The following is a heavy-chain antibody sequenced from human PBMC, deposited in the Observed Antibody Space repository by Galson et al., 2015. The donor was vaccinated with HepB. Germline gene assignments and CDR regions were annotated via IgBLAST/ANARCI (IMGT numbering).Heavy chain of an antibody. J-gene: IGHJ4*02. V-gene: IGHV3-53*01. CDR1: GFSVSSNY. CDR3: ARGLVSSGYYGDY. Sequence: SLRLSCAVSGFSVSSNYMTWARQAPGKGLECVAHIYSGGNTYYADSVKGRFTVSRDNSKNTLYLQMSSLRAEDAAVYYCARGLVSSGYYGDYWGQGTLVTVSS. D-gene: IGHD3-22*01. CDR2: IYSGGNT.